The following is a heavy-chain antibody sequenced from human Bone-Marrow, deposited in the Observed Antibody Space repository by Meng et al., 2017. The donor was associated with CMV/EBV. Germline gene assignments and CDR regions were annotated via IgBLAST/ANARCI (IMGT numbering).Heavy chain of an antibody. CDR1: GYTFTGYY. D-gene: IGHD1-26*01. J-gene: IGHJ4*02. CDR2: INPNSGGT. V-gene: IGHV1-2*02. CDR3: ARDGTGSYSRFVY. Sequence: ASVKVSCKSSGYTFTGYYMHWVRQAPGQGLEWMGWINPNSGGTNYAQKFQGRVTMTRDTSISTAYMELSSLRAEDTAVYYCARDGTGSYSRFVYWGQGTLVTGSS.